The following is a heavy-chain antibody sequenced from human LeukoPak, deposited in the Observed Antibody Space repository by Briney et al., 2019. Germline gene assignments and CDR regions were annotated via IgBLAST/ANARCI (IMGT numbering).Heavy chain of an antibody. CDR3: ARGMEPYYYMDV. J-gene: IGHJ6*03. V-gene: IGHV1-2*02. D-gene: IGHD1-26*01. CDR2: INPNSGGT. CDR1: GYTFTSYG. Sequence: ASVKVSCKASGYTFTSYGISWVRQAPGQGREWMGWINPNSGGTNYAQKFQGRVTMTRDTSISTAYMKLSRLRSDDTAVYYCARGMEPYYYMDVWGKGTTVTVSS.